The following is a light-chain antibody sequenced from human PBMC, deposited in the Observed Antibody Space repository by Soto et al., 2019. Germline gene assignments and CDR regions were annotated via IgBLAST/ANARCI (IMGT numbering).Light chain of an antibody. Sequence: IVLTRSPGTLSLSPGERATLSCRASQSVSNNYLAWYQQKPGQAPRLIIYGASKRATGIPDRFSGSGSGTDFTLTISRLELEDFAVYYCQQYGSSGTFGQGTKVDIK. J-gene: IGKJ1*01. CDR3: QQYGSSGT. CDR2: GAS. V-gene: IGKV3-20*01. CDR1: QSVSNNY.